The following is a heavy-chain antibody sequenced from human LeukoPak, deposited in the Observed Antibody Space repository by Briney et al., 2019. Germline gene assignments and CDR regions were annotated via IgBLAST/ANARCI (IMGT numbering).Heavy chain of an antibody. CDR3: ARGRNGYYFDY. D-gene: IGHD2-8*01. V-gene: IGHV4-38-2*01. CDR1: GYSISSGYY. Sequence: SETLSLTCAVSGYSISSGYYWGWIRQPPGKGLEWIGSIYHSGSTYYNPSLKSRVTISVDTSKNQFSLKLSSVTAADTAVYYCARGRNGYYFDYWGQGTLVTVSS. J-gene: IGHJ4*02. CDR2: IYHSGST.